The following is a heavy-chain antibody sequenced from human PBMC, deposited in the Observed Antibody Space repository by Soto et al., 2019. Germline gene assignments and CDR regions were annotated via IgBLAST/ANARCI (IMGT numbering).Heavy chain of an antibody. CDR2: INSDGSST. CDR3: AKATYYYGSGSYYNPIDP. J-gene: IGHJ5*02. Sequence: PGGSLRLSCAASGFTFSSYWMHWVRQAPGKGLVWVSRINSDGSSTNYADSVKGRFTISRDNSKNTLYLQMNSLRAEDTAVYYCAKATYYYGSGSYYNPIDPWGQGTLVTVSS. CDR1: GFTFSSYW. D-gene: IGHD3-10*01. V-gene: IGHV3-74*01.